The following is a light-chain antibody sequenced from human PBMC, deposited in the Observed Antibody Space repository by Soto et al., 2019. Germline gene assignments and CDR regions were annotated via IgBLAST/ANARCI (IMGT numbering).Light chain of an antibody. CDR2: DAS. V-gene: IGKV1-33*01. J-gene: IGKJ5*01. CDR1: HDIRKY. CDR3: QHYENFPIT. Sequence: DIQMTQSPSSLSASVGDRVTITCQASHDIRKYLNWYQQKPGKAPKLLIYDASNMETGVPSRFPGSGSGTDFTFTISSLQPEDIATYYCQHYENFPITFGQGTRLETK.